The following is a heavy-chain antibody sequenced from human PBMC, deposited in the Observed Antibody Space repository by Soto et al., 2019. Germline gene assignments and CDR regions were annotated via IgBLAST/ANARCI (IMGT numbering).Heavy chain of an antibody. CDR1: GFKFGDYA. D-gene: IGHD2-15*01. CDR3: AKDRGPCSGNKCSSLYYYYGMDV. Sequence: EVQLVESGGGLVQPGRSLRLSCEASGFKFGDYAMHWVRQAPGKGLEWVSGVSWNSEIVGYADSVKGRFTISSDNAKHSLYLEMNRLRTEDTALYYCAKDRGPCSGNKCSSLYYYYGMDVWGQGTTVTVSS. V-gene: IGHV3-9*01. J-gene: IGHJ6*02. CDR2: VSWNSEIV.